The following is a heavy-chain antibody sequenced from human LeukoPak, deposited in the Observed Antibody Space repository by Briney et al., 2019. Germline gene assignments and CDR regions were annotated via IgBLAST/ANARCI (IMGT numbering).Heavy chain of an antibody. CDR1: GGTFSSYA. J-gene: IGHJ4*02. CDR2: IIPIFGTA. V-gene: IGHV1-69*05. D-gene: IGHD5-24*01. CDR3: ASRDGYNFAGYFDY. Sequence: GASVKVSCKASGGTFSSYAISWVRQAPGQGLEWMGGIIPIFGTANYAQKFQGRVTITTDESTSTAYMELSSLRSEDTAVYYCASRDGYNFAGYFDYWGQGALVTVSS.